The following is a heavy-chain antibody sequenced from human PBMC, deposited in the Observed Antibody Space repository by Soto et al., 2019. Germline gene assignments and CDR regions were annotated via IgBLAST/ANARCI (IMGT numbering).Heavy chain of an antibody. D-gene: IGHD2-2*01. V-gene: IGHV1-69*01. CDR3: ARSQGSSTSVELYYYYYYGMDV. CDR2: IIPISGTA. CDR1: GGTFSSYA. J-gene: IGHJ6*02. Sequence: QVQLVQSGAEVKKPGSSVQVSCKASGGTFSSYAISWVRQAPGQGLEWMGGIIPISGTANYAQKFQGRVTITADESTSTAYMELSSLRSEDTAVYYCARSQGSSTSVELYYYYYYGMDVWGQGPTVTVSS.